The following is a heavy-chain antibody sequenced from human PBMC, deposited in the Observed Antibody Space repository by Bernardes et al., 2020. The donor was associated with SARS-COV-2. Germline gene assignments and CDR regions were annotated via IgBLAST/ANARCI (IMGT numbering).Heavy chain of an antibody. CDR3: AREEDDNNYFDY. CDR1: GYSFTTYW. Sequence: GESLKISCKGSGYSFTTYWIGWVRQMPGKGLEWMGIINPSDSDTRYSPSFQGQVTISADKSISTAYLQWSSLKASDTAMYYCAREEDDNNYFDYWGQGTPVTVSS. V-gene: IGHV5-51*01. CDR2: INPSDSDT. J-gene: IGHJ4*02. D-gene: IGHD1-1*01.